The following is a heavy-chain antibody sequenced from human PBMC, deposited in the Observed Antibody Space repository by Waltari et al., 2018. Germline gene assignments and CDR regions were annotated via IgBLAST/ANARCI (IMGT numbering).Heavy chain of an antibody. J-gene: IGHJ4*02. V-gene: IGHV4-34*01. CDR2: INHSGST. CDR3: ARGEGNFDYFDY. D-gene: IGHD4-4*01. CDR1: GGSFSGYY. Sequence: QVQLQESGPGLVKPSETLSLTCAVYGGSFSGYYWSWVRQPPGKGLEWIGEINHSGSTNYNPSLKSRVTISVDTSKNQFSLKLSSVTAADTAVYYCARGEGNFDYFDYWGQGTLVTVSS.